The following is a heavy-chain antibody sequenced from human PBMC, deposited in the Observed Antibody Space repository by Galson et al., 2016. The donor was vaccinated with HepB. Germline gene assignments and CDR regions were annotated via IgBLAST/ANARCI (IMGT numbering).Heavy chain of an antibody. CDR2: VWHGGSK. D-gene: IGHD5-18*01. CDR1: GGSIINRGHN. V-gene: IGHV4-39*01. CDR3: ARGRFGHTYGFVTFDL. J-gene: IGHJ3*01. Sequence: ETLSLTCPVSGGSIINRGHNWGWIRPLPGKGLEWFGSVWHGGSKNDNPSLRSRVTLSVDTSKNQFSLKLNSVSAADTAVYFCARGRFGHTYGFVTFDLWGQGTTVIVSS.